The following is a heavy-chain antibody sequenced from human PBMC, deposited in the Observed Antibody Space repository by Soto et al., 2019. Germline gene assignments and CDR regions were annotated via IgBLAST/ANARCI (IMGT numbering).Heavy chain of an antibody. CDR1: GFTFSSYG. Sequence: GGSLRLSCAASGFTFSSYGMHWVRQAPGKGLEWVAVISYDGSNKYYADSVKGRFTISRDNSKNTLYLQMNSLRAEDTAVYYCAKDGTGTLDYWGQGTLVTVSS. V-gene: IGHV3-30*18. CDR2: ISYDGSNK. J-gene: IGHJ4*02. CDR3: AKDGTGTLDY. D-gene: IGHD1-7*01.